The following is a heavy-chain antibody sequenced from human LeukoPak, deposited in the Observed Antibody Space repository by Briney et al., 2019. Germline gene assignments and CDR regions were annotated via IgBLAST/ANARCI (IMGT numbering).Heavy chain of an antibody. Sequence: GASVKVSCKASGYTFTSYDINWVRQATGQGLEWMGWMNPNSGNTGYAQKFQGRVTITRNTSISTAYMELSSLRSEDTAVYYCARESPSDYYYYYMDVWGKGTTVTVSS. CDR3: ARESPSDYYYYYMDV. CDR1: GYTFTSYD. V-gene: IGHV1-8*03. J-gene: IGHJ6*03. CDR2: MNPNSGNT.